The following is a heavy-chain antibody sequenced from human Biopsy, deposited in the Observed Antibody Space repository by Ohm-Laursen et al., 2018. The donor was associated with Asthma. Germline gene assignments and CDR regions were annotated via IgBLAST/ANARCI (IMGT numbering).Heavy chain of an antibody. J-gene: IGHJ4*02. D-gene: IGHD2-21*01. CDR3: AKATLGDIGKDY. CDR2: ISWNSGSI. V-gene: IGHV3-9*01. Sequence: SLRLSCAAPGFTIDDYGMHWVRQAPGKGLEWVSGISWNSGSIGYADSVKGRFTISRDNAKNSLYLQMNSLRVEDTALYYCAKATLGDIGKDYWGQGTLVTVSS. CDR1: GFTIDDYG.